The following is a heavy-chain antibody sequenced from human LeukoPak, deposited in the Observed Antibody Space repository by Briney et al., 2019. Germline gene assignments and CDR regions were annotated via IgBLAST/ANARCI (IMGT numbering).Heavy chain of an antibody. CDR3: ARGNSRDTAMVTWFDP. D-gene: IGHD5-18*01. CDR2: INPNSGDT. V-gene: IGHV1-2*06. J-gene: IGHJ5*02. Sequence: ASVKVSCKASGYTFTGYYMHWVRQAPGQGLEWMGRINPNSGDTNYAQKFQGRVTMTRDTSISTAYMELSRLRSDDTAVYYCARGNSRDTAMVTWFDPWGQGTLVTVSS. CDR1: GYTFTGYY.